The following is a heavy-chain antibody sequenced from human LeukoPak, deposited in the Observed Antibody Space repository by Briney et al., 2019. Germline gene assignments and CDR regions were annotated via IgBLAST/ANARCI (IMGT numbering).Heavy chain of an antibody. CDR3: ARDPYSGNYGDYYYYYMDV. CDR1: GFSFSNYA. V-gene: IGHV3-21*01. D-gene: IGHD1-26*01. J-gene: IGHJ6*03. Sequence: GGSLRLSCAASGFSFSNYAMSWVRQAPGKGLEWVSSLTSSSSYIYYADSVRGRFTISRDNAKSSLYLQMNSLRDEDTAVYYCARDPYSGNYGDYYYYYMDVWGKGTTVTISS. CDR2: LTSSSSYI.